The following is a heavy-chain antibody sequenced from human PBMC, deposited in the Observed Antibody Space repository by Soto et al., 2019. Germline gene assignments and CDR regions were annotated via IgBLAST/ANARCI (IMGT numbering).Heavy chain of an antibody. D-gene: IGHD3-22*01. CDR3: ASVGYYDSSGYYPYGAFDI. Sequence: PSETLSLTCTVSGGSISSGDYYWSWIRQPPGKGLEWIGYIYYSGSTYYNPSLKSRVTISVDTSKNQFSLKLSSVTAADTAVYYCASVGYYDSSGYYPYGAFDIWGQGTMVS. CDR1: GGSISSGDYY. V-gene: IGHV4-30-4*01. CDR2: IYYSGST. J-gene: IGHJ3*02.